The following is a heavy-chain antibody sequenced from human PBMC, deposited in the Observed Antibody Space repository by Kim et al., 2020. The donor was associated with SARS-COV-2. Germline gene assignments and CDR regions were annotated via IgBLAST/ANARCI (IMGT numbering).Heavy chain of an antibody. Sequence: STINYARSVKGRLNISRDKAKNSLYLQMSRLRAEDTAVCYCARGPFSGDPWGQGTLVTVPS. V-gene: IGHV3-48*03. CDR2: STI. D-gene: IGHD1-26*01. J-gene: IGHJ5*02. CDR3: ARGPFSGDP.